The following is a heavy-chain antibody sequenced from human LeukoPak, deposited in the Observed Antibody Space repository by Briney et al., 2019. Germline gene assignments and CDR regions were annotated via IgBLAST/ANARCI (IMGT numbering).Heavy chain of an antibody. D-gene: IGHD2-15*01. CDR3: ARDTPGGVGFDY. Sequence: GGSLRLSCTASGFTFSSYWMHWVRQDPGKGLVWVSHINNDGITTNYADSVKGRFTISRDNAKNTLYLQMNSLTAEDTAVYYCARDTPGGVGFDYWGQGTLVTVSS. V-gene: IGHV3-74*01. J-gene: IGHJ4*02. CDR1: GFTFSSYW. CDR2: INNDGITT.